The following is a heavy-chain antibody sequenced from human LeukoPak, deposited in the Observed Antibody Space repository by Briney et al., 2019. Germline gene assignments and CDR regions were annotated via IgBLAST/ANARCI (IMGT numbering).Heavy chain of an antibody. V-gene: IGHV4-4*07. CDR2: VFHSGTT. Sequence: SETLSLTCTVSADSIVSFHWSWIRRSAGKGLEWIGRVFHSGTTKNPSLKSRVTMSLDTSKNLLSLTMTSVTAADTAVYYCASIWGYCSSTSCSTGAFDIWGQGTMVTVSS. CDR3: ASIWGYCSSTSCSTGAFDI. D-gene: IGHD2-2*01. CDR1: ADSIVSFH. J-gene: IGHJ3*02.